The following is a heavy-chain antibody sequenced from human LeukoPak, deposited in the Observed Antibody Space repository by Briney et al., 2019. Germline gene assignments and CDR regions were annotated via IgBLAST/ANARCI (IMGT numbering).Heavy chain of an antibody. CDR1: GFRFINFE. CDR2: ISYDGSNK. Sequence: PGGSLRLSCEGSGFRFINFEMNWVRQAPGKGLEWVAVISYDGSNKYYTDSVKGRFTISRDNSKNTLYLQMNSLRAEDTAVYYCAKASNGGSYYGVIIDYWGQGTLVTVSS. J-gene: IGHJ4*02. V-gene: IGHV3-30*18. D-gene: IGHD1-26*01. CDR3: AKASNGGSYYGVIIDY.